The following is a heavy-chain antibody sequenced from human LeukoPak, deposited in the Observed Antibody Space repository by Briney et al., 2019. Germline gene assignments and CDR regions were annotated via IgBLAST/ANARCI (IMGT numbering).Heavy chain of an antibody. CDR3: ARDKHYYYYMDV. Sequence: SETLSLTCAVSGDSISSSNYYWGWIRQPPGKGLEWIGSIYYSGSTYYNPSLKSRVTISVDTSKNQFSLKLYSVTAADTAVYYCARDKHYYYYMDVWGKGTTVTISS. CDR2: IYYSGST. J-gene: IGHJ6*03. CDR1: GDSISSSNYY. V-gene: IGHV4-39*07.